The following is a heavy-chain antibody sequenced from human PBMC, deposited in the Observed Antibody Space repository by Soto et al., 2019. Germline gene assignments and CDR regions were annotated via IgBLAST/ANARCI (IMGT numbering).Heavy chain of an antibody. CDR2: ISSSGSTI. D-gene: IGHD5-18*01. CDR3: ARDGFVDTAMVTPY. Sequence: EVQLVESGGGLVQPGGSLRLSCAASGFTFSSYEMNWVRQAPGKGLEWVSYISSSGSTIYYADSVKGRFTISRDNAKNSLYLQMNSLRAEDTAVYYCARDGFVDTAMVTPYWGQGTLVTVSS. J-gene: IGHJ4*02. V-gene: IGHV3-48*03. CDR1: GFTFSSYE.